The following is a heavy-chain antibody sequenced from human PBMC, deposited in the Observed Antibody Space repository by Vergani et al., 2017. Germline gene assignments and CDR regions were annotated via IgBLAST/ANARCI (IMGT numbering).Heavy chain of an antibody. CDR1: GFTFSSYG. J-gene: IGHJ4*02. Sequence: QVQLVESGGGVVQPGRSLRLSCAASGFTFSSYGMHWVRQAPGKGLEWVAGISYDGSNKYYADSVKGRFTISRDNSKNTLYLQMNSLRAEDTAVYYCAKPSPYSSTYYYFDYWGQGTLVTVSS. CDR2: ISYDGSNK. D-gene: IGHD6-13*01. V-gene: IGHV3-30*18. CDR3: AKPSPYSSTYYYFDY.